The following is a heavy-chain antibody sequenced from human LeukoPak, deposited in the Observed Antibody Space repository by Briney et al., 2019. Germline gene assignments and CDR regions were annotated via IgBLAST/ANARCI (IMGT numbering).Heavy chain of an antibody. CDR1: GFTFSSYA. CDR3: AKIPQPQDPHCSGGSCYSPHSDY. V-gene: IGHV3-23*01. J-gene: IGHJ4*02. Sequence: GGSLRLSCAASGFTFSSYAMSWVRQAPGKGLEWVSAISGSGGSTYYADSVKGRFTISRDNSKNTLYLQMNSLRAEDTAVYYCAKIPQPQDPHCSGGSCYSPHSDYWGQGTLVTVSS. D-gene: IGHD2-15*01. CDR2: ISGSGGST.